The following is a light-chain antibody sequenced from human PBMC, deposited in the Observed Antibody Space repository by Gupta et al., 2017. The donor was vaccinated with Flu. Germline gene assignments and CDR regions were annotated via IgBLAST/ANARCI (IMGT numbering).Light chain of an antibody. CDR3: SAWDTSLTIQL. Sequence: SSNVGDHGVAWLQQHQGHPPKILSYKNNNRPTGVSERFSASRSGNTASLTITVLQPEDEADYYCSAWDTSLTIQLFGGGTKLTVL. V-gene: IGLV10-54*04. J-gene: IGLJ2*01. CDR2: KNN. CDR1: SSNVGDHG.